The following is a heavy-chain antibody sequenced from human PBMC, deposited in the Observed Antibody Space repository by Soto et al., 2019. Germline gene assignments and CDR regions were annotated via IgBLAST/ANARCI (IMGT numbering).Heavy chain of an antibody. CDR3: AREYGGKYDSRGHPQSTDYYYYGMDV. CDR2: ISSSSSTI. V-gene: IGHV3-48*02. D-gene: IGHD3-22*01. Sequence: GGSLRLSCAASGFTFSSYSMNWVRQAPGKGLEWVSYISSSSSTIYYADSVKGRFTISRDNAKNSLYLQMNSLRDEDTAVYYCAREYGGKYDSRGHPQSTDYYYYGMDVWGQGTTVTVSS. J-gene: IGHJ6*02. CDR1: GFTFSSYS.